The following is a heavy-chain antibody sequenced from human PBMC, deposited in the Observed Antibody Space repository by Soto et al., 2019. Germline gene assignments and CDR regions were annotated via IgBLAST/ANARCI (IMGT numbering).Heavy chain of an antibody. V-gene: IGHV1-58*01. D-gene: IGHD3-10*01. Sequence: SVKVSCKASGFTFTSSSVQWVRQARGQRLEWIGWIVVGSGNTNYAQKFQERVTITRDMSTSTAYMELSSLRSEDTAVYYCAAASGSGVGAFDYWGQGTLVTVSS. CDR2: IVVGSGNT. CDR3: AAASGSGVGAFDY. CDR1: GFTFTSSS. J-gene: IGHJ4*02.